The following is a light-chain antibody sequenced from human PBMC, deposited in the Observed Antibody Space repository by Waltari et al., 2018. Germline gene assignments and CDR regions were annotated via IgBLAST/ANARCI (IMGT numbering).Light chain of an antibody. CDR1: QNVLYSSNKKNY. Sequence: DIVLTQSPDSLAVYLGERATINCKSSQNVLYSSNKKNYLAWYQQKPGQHPKLLIYCASTREAGVPVRFSRSAYGTDFTLTISSRQAEDVAVYYCQQYYSAPFTFRQGLKLEI. CDR2: CAS. CDR3: QQYYSAPFT. V-gene: IGKV4-1*01. J-gene: IGKJ2*01.